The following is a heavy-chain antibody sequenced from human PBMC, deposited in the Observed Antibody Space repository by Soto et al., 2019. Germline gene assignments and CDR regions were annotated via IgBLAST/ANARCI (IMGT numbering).Heavy chain of an antibody. V-gene: IGHV4-39*01. J-gene: IGHJ4*02. Sequence: QLQLQESGPGLVKPSETLSLTCTVSGASIRSSGDYWAWIRQPPGKGLEWIGSVYYSGSTYYNPSLKSRVNISVETSKNQLSLKVRSVSAADTAVYYCARSVDTAMAILDYWGQGTPVTVSS. D-gene: IGHD5-18*01. CDR3: ARSVDTAMAILDY. CDR1: GASIRSSGDY. CDR2: VYYSGST.